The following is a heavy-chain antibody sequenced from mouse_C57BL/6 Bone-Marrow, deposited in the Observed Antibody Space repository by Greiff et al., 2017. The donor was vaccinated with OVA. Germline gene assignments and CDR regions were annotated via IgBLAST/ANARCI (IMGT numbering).Heavy chain of an antibody. CDR2: IYPRSGNT. D-gene: IGHD2-2*01. CDR3: AREGSTMVTTFAMDY. J-gene: IGHJ4*01. CDR1: GYTFTSYG. Sequence: QVQLQQSGAEPARPGASVKLSCKASGYTFTSYGISWVKQRTGQGLEWIGEIYPRSGNTYYNEKFKGKATLTADKSSSTAYMELRSLTSEDSAVYFCAREGSTMVTTFAMDYWGQGTSVTVSS. V-gene: IGHV1-81*01.